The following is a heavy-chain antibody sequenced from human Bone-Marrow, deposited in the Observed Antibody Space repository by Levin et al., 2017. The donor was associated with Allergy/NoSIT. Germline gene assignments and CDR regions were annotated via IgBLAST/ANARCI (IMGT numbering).Heavy chain of an antibody. CDR3: ARWEVLTTMIPFES. J-gene: IGHJ4*02. CDR1: GYNFNTYW. V-gene: IGHV5-51*01. Sequence: KVSCKAFGYNFNTYWIGWVRQMSGKGLEWMGIIYPGDSDTKYSPSFQGQVTFSVDKSISTAYLHWSSLKASDTAIYYCARWEVLTTMIPFESWGQGTLVTVSS. CDR2: IYPGDSDT. D-gene: IGHD4/OR15-4a*01.